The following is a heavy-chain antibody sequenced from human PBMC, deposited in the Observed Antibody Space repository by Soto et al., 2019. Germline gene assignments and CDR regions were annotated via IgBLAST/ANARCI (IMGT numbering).Heavy chain of an antibody. CDR1: GFTFSDHY. CDR2: IRNKASRYTT. Sequence: GGSLRLSCVASGFTFSDHYMDWVRQAPGKGLEWVGRIRNKASRYTTEYAASVKGRFTVSRDDSKNSLYLQMNSLKTEDTAVYYCAKVKSDNWGVDAFDFWGQGTMVTVSS. D-gene: IGHD7-27*01. J-gene: IGHJ3*01. CDR3: AKVKSDNWGVDAFDF. V-gene: IGHV3-72*01.